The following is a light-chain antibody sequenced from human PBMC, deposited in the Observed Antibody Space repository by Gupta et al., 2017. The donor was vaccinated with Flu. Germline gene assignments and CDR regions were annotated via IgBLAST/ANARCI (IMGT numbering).Light chain of an antibody. CDR1: RDISNW. Sequence: DIQMTQSPSSASASVGDRATITCRASRDISNWLVWYQQKPGKAPKLLIYAASNLQSWVPSRFSGSASGTDFTLTINILHPEDFATYYCQQSNTFPFTFGHGTKVDIK. CDR2: AAS. CDR3: QQSNTFPFT. J-gene: IGKJ3*01. V-gene: IGKV1-12*01.